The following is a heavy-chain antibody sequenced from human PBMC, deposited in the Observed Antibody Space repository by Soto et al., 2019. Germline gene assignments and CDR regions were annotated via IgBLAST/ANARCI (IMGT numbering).Heavy chain of an antibody. D-gene: IGHD1-1*01. CDR2: INPKTGDT. Sequence: QVQLVQSGTEVKKPGASVTVSCKSSGYTFTDFYLHWLRQAPGQGLEWVGWINPKTGDTKSSQKFQGRVTMSRDTSVSTAYIDLTSLTSDHTAMYYCATVTNGTTGWYHPWGQGTRVTVSS. V-gene: IGHV1-2*02. CDR1: GYTFTDFY. J-gene: IGHJ5*02. CDR3: ATVTNGTTGWYHP.